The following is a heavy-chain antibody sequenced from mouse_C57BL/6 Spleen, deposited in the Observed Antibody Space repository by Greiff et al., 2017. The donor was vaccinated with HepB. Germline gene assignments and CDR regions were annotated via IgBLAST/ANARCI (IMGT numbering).Heavy chain of an antibody. CDR2: IYPSDSET. CDR1: GYAFTSYW. Sequence: QVQLKQPGAELVRPGSSVKLSCKASGYAFTSYWMDWVKQRPGQGLEWIGNIYPSDSETHYNQKFKDKATLTVDKSSSTAYMQLSSLTSEDSAVYYCARYWDGAWFAYWGQGTLVTVSA. CDR3: ARYWDGAWFAY. V-gene: IGHV1-61*01. J-gene: IGHJ3*01. D-gene: IGHD2-3*01.